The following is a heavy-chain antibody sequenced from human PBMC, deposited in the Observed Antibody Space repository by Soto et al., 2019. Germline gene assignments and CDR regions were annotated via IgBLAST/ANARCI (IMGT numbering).Heavy chain of an antibody. CDR1: GFTFSSYG. Sequence: PGGSLRLSCAAAGFTFSSYGMHWVRQAPGKGLEWVAVIWYDGSNKYYADSVKGRFTISRDNSKNTLYLQMNSLRAEDTAVYYCARDLQAPFSITIFGVVNSPHGMDVWGQGTTVTVSS. D-gene: IGHD3-3*01. CDR2: IWYDGSNK. J-gene: IGHJ6*02. CDR3: ARDLQAPFSITIFGVVNSPHGMDV. V-gene: IGHV3-33*01.